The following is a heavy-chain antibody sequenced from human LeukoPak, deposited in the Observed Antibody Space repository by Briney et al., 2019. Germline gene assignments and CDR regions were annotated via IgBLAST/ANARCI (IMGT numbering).Heavy chain of an antibody. D-gene: IGHD6-13*01. CDR2: IGRSGSPT. Sequence: PGGSLRLSCAASEITFSNYAISWVRQAPGKGLEWVAAIGRSGSPTYYADSVKGRFTISRDTSKNTLFLEMNSLRAEDTAVYYCARDTEETSSSWYLGFQQYGMDVWGQGTTVTVSS. CDR1: EITFSNYA. CDR3: ARDTEETSSSWYLGFQQYGMDV. V-gene: IGHV3-23*01. J-gene: IGHJ6*02.